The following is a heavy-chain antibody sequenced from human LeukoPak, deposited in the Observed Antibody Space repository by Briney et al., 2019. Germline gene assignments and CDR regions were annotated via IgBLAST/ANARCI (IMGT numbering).Heavy chain of an antibody. D-gene: IGHD6-19*01. CDR3: AKTRHNIAVAAPYYFDY. Sequence: GGSLRLSCAASGFTFNNYAMSWVGQARGKGLDWVAAISDNGRRTYFADSVKGRLTISRENSKKTLYLQMNSLRAEDTAVYYCAKTRHNIAVAAPYYFDYWGQGTLVTVSS. V-gene: IGHV3-23*01. CDR2: ISDNGRRT. CDR1: GFTFNNYA. J-gene: IGHJ4*02.